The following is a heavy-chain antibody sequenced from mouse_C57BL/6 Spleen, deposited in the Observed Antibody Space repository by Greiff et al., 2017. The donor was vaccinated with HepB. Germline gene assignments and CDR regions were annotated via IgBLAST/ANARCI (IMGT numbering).Heavy chain of an antibody. J-gene: IGHJ2*01. Sequence: EVQLQQSGAELVKPGASVKLSCTASGFNIKDYYMHWVKQRTEQGLEWIGRIDPEDGDTKYAPKFQGKATITADTSSNTAYLQLSSLTSEDTAVYYCATAQAHYFDYWGQGTTLTVSS. CDR1: GFNIKDYY. CDR2: IDPEDGDT. CDR3: ATAQAHYFDY. D-gene: IGHD3-2*02. V-gene: IGHV14-2*01.